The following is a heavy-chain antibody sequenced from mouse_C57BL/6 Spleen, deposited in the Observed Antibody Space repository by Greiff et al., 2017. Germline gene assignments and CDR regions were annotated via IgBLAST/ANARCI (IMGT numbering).Heavy chain of an antibody. Sequence: VQLQQPGAELVMPGASVKLSCKASGYTFTSYWMHWVKQRPGQGLEWIGEIDPSDSSTNYNQKFKGKSTLTVDKSSSTAYMQLSSLTSEDSAVYYCSRFYDYDGRFFDYWGQGTTLTVSS. J-gene: IGHJ2*01. CDR1: GYTFTSYW. D-gene: IGHD2-4*01. V-gene: IGHV1-69*01. CDR3: SRFYDYDGRFFDY. CDR2: IDPSDSST.